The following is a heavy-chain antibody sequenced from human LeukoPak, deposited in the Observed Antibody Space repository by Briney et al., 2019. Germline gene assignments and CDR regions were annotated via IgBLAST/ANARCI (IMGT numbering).Heavy chain of an antibody. D-gene: IGHD1/OR15-1a*01. CDR3: ARDQQPQYYYYYYMDV. V-gene: IGHV1-18*01. CDR2: ISAYNGNT. Sequence: GASVKVSCKASGYTFTSYGISWVRQAPGQGPEWMGWISAYNGNTNYAQKLQGRVTMTTDTSTSTAYMELRSLRSDDTAVYYCARDQQPQYYYYYYMDVWGKGTTVTVSS. CDR1: GYTFTSYG. J-gene: IGHJ6*03.